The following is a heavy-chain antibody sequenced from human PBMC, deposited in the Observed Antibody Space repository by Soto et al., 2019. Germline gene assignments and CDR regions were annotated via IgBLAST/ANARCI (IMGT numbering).Heavy chain of an antibody. CDR1: GFTFSSYA. V-gene: IGHV3-30-3*01. J-gene: IGHJ6*02. Sequence: PGGSLRLSCAASGFTFSSYAMYWVRQAPGKGLEWVAVISYDGSNKYYADSVKGRFTISRDNSKNTLYLQMNSLRAEDTAVYYCARALVSHSKWLVDYYYGMDVWGQGTTATVSS. CDR3: ARALVSHSKWLVDYYYGMDV. CDR2: ISYDGSNK. D-gene: IGHD6-19*01.